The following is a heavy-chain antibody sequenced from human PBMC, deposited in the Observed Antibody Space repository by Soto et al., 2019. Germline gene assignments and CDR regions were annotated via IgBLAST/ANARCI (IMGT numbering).Heavy chain of an antibody. V-gene: IGHV4-59*01. CDR3: ARDNTAMAYYGMDV. CDR1: GGSISSYY. Sequence: SETLSLTCTVSGGSISSYYWSWIRQPPGKGLEWIGYIYYSGSTNYNPSLKSRVTISEDTSKNQFSLKLSSVTVADTAVYYCARDNTAMAYYGMDVWGQGTTVTVS. D-gene: IGHD5-18*01. CDR2: IYYSGST. J-gene: IGHJ6*02.